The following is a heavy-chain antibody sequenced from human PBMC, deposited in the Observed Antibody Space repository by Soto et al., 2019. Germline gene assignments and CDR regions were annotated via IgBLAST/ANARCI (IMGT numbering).Heavy chain of an antibody. V-gene: IGHV3-23*01. Sequence: GGSLRLSCAASGFTFSSYAMSWVRQAPGKGLEWVSAISGSGGSTYYADSVKGRFTISRDNSKNTLYLQMNSLRAEDTAVYYCAKDLVVVPAAMPGAYYMDVWGKGTTVTVSS. CDR3: AKDLVVVPAAMPGAYYMDV. CDR2: ISGSGGST. J-gene: IGHJ6*03. D-gene: IGHD2-2*01. CDR1: GFTFSSYA.